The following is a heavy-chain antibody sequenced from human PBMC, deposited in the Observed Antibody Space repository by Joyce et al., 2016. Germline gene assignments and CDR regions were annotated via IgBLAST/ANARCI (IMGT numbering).Heavy chain of an antibody. D-gene: IGHD6-6*01. J-gene: IGHJ6*02. CDR1: GFNFGDHV. CDR2: ISWNSANI. CDR3: AKDFCTSCGYYFYGMDV. Sequence: EVQLVESGGGLIQPGRSLRLSCAASGFNFGDHVMHWVRQAPGKGLEWVAGISWNSANIGYADSVNGRFTISRDNAKNSLYLQMNSLRPEDTALYYCAKDFCTSCGYYFYGMDVWGQGTTVTVSS. V-gene: IGHV3-9*01.